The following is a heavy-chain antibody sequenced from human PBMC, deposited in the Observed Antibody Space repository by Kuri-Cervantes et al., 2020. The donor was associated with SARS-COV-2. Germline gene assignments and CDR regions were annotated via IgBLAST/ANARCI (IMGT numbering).Heavy chain of an antibody. D-gene: IGHD7-27*01. CDR2: IIPILGTA. J-gene: IGHJ4*02. CDR3: AGSATGECDY. V-gene: IGHV1-69*04. Sequence: SVKVSCKASGGSFSNYVISWVRQAPGQGLEWMGRIIPILGTANYAQKFQGRVTITADKSTSTAYMELSSLRSEDTAVYYCAGSATGECDYWGQGTLVTVSS. CDR1: GGSFSNYV.